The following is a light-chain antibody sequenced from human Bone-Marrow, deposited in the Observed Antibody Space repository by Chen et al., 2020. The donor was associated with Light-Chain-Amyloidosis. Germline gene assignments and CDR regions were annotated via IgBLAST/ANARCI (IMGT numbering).Light chain of an antibody. CDR3: QQYGTSPLT. V-gene: IGKV3-20*01. CDR1: QTISSNY. Sequence: EIVLTQSPATLSLSPGEGANLTCRPSQTISSNYLTWYQDKFGKATRLIIYGSSSRATGIPARFTGSGSWTDFTLTINRLEPEDFARYYFQQYGTSPLTFGGGTKGEIK. CDR2: GSS. J-gene: IGKJ4*01.